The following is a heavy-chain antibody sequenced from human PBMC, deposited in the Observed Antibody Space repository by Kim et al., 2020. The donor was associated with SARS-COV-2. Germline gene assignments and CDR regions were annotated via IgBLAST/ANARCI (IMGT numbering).Heavy chain of an antibody. J-gene: IGHJ6*01. CDR2: ISYDGSNK. CDR3: AKHTPSSGLSLGWGMDV. CDR1: GFTFSSYG. V-gene: IGHV3-30*18. Sequence: GGSLRLSCAASGFTFSSYGMHWVRQAPDKGLEWVAVISYDGSNKYYADSVKGRFTISRDNSKNTLYLQMNSLRAEDTAVYYCAKHTPSSGLSLGWGMDV. D-gene: IGHD6-19*01.